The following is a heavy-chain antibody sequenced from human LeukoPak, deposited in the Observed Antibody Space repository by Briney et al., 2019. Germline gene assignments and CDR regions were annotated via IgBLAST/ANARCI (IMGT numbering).Heavy chain of an antibody. Sequence: ASVKVSCKASGYIFTSYGISWVRQAPEQGLEWMGWISVYNGNTNYPQRLQGRVTMTTDTSTTTAYMELRSLRSDDTAVYYCERDINGYYYDSHGYYPTDLWGQGTLVTVSS. J-gene: IGHJ5*02. CDR2: ISVYNGNT. CDR3: ERDINGYYYDSHGYYPTDL. V-gene: IGHV1-18*01. CDR1: GYIFTSYG. D-gene: IGHD3-22*01.